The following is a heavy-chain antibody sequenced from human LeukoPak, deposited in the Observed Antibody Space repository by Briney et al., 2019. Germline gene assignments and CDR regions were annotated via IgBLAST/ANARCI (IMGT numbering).Heavy chain of an antibody. D-gene: IGHD1-26*01. CDR2: IVVGSGNT. CDR1: GFTFSNSA. CDR3: TSDPTFYSGRYCFDY. V-gene: IGHV1-58*01. Sequence: ASVKVSCKASGFTFSNSAAQWVRQARGQRLEWIGWIVVGSGNTNYAQKFQERVTITRDMSTSTAYMELSSLRSEDTAVYYCTSDPTFYSGRYCFDYWGQGTLVTVSS. J-gene: IGHJ4*02.